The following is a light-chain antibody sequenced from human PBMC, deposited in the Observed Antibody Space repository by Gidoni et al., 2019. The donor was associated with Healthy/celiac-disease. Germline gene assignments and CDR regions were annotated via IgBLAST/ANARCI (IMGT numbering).Light chain of an antibody. CDR1: QGISSA. CDR2: DAS. Sequence: AIPLTQSPSSLSASVGDRVTITCRASQGISSALACYQQKPGKAPKLLIYDASSLESGVPSRFSGSGSGTDFTLTISSLQPEDFATYYCQQFNSYPRTFGQGTRLEIK. J-gene: IGKJ5*01. CDR3: QQFNSYPRT. V-gene: IGKV1-13*02.